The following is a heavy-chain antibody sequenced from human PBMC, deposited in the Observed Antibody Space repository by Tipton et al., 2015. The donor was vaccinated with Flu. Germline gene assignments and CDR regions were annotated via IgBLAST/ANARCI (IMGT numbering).Heavy chain of an antibody. J-gene: IGHJ5*01. V-gene: IGHV3-53*01. D-gene: IGHD3-16*01. CDR3: ARDYGGNWFDS. CDR2: TYSGGAT. CDR1: GFSVSTYY. Sequence: SLRLSCAASGFSVSTYYMNWVRQAPGKGLEWVSITYSGGATYYADSVQGRFTVSTDTSKNTLYLQMNSLRGEDSADYYCARDYGGNWFDSWGQGTLVTVSS.